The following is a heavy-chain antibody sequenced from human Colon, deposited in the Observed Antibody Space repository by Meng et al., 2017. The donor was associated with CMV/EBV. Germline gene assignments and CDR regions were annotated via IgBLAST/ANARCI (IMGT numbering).Heavy chain of an antibody. J-gene: IGHJ1*01. V-gene: IGHV3-21*01. CDR3: VRHLEAGRNGYSEPF. CDR1: GFIFTSYT. CDR2: VSTSGRDI. D-gene: IGHD5-18*01. Sequence: GSLRLSCAASGFIFTSYTMIWVRQAPGKGLEWVSSVSTSGRDIVYADSVRGRFTLSRDNAKRSVSLQMDSLRAEDTAVYFCVRHLEAGRNGYSEPFWGQGTLVTVSS.